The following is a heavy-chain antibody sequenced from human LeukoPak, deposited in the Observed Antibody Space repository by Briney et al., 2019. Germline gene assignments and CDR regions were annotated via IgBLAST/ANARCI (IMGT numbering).Heavy chain of an antibody. Sequence: GGSLRLSCAASGLSFTKAWMTWVRQAPGEGLEWIGRIKSNSDGGTRDYAAPVKGRFTISRDDSKNTLYLQMNSLKTEDTAVYYCTTNPYDKTGYNIWGQGTLVTVSP. V-gene: IGHV3-15*01. J-gene: IGHJ3*02. D-gene: IGHD3-22*01. CDR1: GLSFTKAW. CDR2: IKSNSDGGTR. CDR3: TTNPYDKTGYNI.